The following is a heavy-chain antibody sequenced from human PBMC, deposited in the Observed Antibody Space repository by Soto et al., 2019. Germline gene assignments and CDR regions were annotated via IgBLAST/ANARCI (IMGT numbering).Heavy chain of an antibody. CDR3: ARSTTGNWFDP. Sequence: SETLSLTCAAYGGSFSGYYWSWIRQPPGKGLEWIGEINHSGSTNYNPSLKSRVTISVDTSKNQFSLKLSSVTAADTAVYYCARSTTGNWFDPWGQGTLVTVSS. CDR2: INHSGST. V-gene: IGHV4-34*01. CDR1: GGSFSGYY. D-gene: IGHD3-9*01. J-gene: IGHJ5*02.